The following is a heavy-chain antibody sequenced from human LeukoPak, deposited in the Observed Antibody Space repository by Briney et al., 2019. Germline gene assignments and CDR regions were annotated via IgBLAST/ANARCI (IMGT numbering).Heavy chain of an antibody. CDR2: VYYSGSA. Sequence: SETLSLTCTVSGDSISDSSYYWGWIRQPPGKGLEWIGNVYYSGSAHYNPSLKSRVTISVDTSKNQFSLKLTSVTAADTAVYYCTRLYEGGVPSDDYWGQGTLVTVSS. CDR3: TRLYEGGVPSDDY. V-gene: IGHV4-39*01. CDR1: GDSISDSSYY. J-gene: IGHJ4*02. D-gene: IGHD2/OR15-2a*01.